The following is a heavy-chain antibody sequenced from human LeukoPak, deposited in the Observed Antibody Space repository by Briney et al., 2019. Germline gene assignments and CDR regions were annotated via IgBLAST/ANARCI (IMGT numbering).Heavy chain of an antibody. CDR1: GGAFSSYA. CDR2: IIPIFGTA. J-gene: IGHJ4*02. CDR3: ASPRVVVAASSQYYFDY. D-gene: IGHD2-15*01. Sequence: ASVKVSCKASGGAFSSYAISWVRQAPGQGLEWMGGIIPIFGTANYAQKFQGRVTITADESTSTAYMELSSLRSEDTAVYYCASPRVVVAASSQYYFDYWGQGTLVTVSS. V-gene: IGHV1-69*13.